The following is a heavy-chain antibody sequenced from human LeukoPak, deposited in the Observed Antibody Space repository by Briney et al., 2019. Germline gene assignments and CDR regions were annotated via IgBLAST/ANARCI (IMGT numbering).Heavy chain of an antibody. CDR2: ISNNGAKT. V-gene: IGHV3-64D*08. CDR1: GVTFSSYA. J-gene: IGHJ4*02. D-gene: IGHD2/OR15-2a*01. CDR3: VKGSEAFCDSKSDY. Sequence: GGSLRLSCSASGVTFSSYAMHWVRQAPGKGLEYVSAISNNGAKTYYADSAKGRFTISRDNSKNTLYLQMSSLRPEDTAVYYCVKGSEAFCDSKSDYWGQGTLVIVSS.